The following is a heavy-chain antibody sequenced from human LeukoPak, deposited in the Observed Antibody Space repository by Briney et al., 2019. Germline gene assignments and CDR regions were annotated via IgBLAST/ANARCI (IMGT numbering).Heavy chain of an antibody. V-gene: IGHV3-23*01. CDR1: GFTFSTFA. CDR3: AKDLHYTAGRWEFEP. J-gene: IGHJ5*02. CDR2: MVGSGDT. D-gene: IGHD4-11*01. Sequence: PGGSLRLSCAASGFTFSTFAMTWVRQAPGKGLDWVAGMVGSGDTYYADSVKGRFTISRDNSKITVYLQMNSLRVEDTAIYYCAKDLHYTAGRWEFEPWGQGTLVTVSS.